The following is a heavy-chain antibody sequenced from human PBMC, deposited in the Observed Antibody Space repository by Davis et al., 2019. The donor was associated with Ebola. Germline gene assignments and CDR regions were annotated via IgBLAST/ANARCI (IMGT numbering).Heavy chain of an antibody. V-gene: IGHV3-21*04. CDR3: AREGTYYDFWSGYLDY. CDR2: ISSSSSYI. Sequence: GESLKISCAASGFTFSSYSMNWVRQAPGKGLEWVSSISSSSSYIYYADSVKGRFTISRDNAKNSLYLQMNSLRAEDTAVYYCAREGTYYDFWSGYLDYWGQGTLVTVSS. CDR1: GFTFSSYS. J-gene: IGHJ4*02. D-gene: IGHD3-3*01.